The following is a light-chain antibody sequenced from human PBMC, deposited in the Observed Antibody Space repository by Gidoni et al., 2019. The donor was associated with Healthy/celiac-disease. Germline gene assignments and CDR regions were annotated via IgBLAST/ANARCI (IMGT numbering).Light chain of an antibody. Sequence: SSELPQHTAVSVASGQTVSITCQGDSLRSYYACWYQQKPGQAPVLVIYGNNNRPSGHPHRSAGSSSSTTAALTITAAQAEDEAAYYCSPRDSSSNQVVFGGGTKLTVL. CDR2: GNN. V-gene: IGLV3-19*01. CDR3: SPRDSSSNQVV. J-gene: IGLJ2*01. CDR1: SLRSYY.